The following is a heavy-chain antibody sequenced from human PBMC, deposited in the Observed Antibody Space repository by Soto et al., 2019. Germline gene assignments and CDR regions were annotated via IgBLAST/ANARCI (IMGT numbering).Heavy chain of an antibody. D-gene: IGHD3-3*01. CDR1: GFTFSSYS. V-gene: IGHV3-48*01. CDR3: ARIFGVLRFLEWPHGAFDI. J-gene: IGHJ3*02. CDR2: ISSSSSTI. Sequence: GGPLRLSCAASGFTFSSYSMNWVRQVPKKGQERVSYISSSSSTIYYADSVKGRFTISRDNAKNSLYLQMNSLRAEDTAVYYCARIFGVLRFLEWPHGAFDIWGQGTMVTVSS.